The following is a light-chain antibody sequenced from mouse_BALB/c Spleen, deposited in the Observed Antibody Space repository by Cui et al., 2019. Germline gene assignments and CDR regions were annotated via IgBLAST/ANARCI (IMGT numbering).Light chain of an antibody. V-gene: IGKV5-43*01. CDR2: FAS. J-gene: IGKJ4*01. Sequence: DIVLTQSPATLSVTPGDSVSLSCRASQSISNNLHRYQQKSQGSPRLLIKFASQSISGIPSRFSGSGSGTDFTLSINSVETEDFGMYFCQQSNSWPLFTFGSGTKLEIK. CDR3: QQSNSWPLFT. CDR1: QSISNN.